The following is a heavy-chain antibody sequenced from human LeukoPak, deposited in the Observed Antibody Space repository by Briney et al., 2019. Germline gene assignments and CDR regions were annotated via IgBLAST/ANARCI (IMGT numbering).Heavy chain of an antibody. CDR2: INSDGFST. J-gene: IGHJ4*02. V-gene: IGHV3-74*01. Sequence: PGGSLRLSCAASGFTFSSFWIHWVRQAPGKGLVWVSRINSDGFSTNYADSVKGLFTISRDNAKNTLYLQMNSLRAEDTAVYYCARGTSGGYFDYWGQGTLVTVSS. CDR1: GFTFSSFW. D-gene: IGHD1-26*01. CDR3: ARGTSGGYFDY.